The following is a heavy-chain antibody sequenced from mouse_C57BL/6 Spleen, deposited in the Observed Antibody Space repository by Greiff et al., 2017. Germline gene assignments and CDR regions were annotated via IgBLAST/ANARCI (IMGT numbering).Heavy chain of an antibody. J-gene: IGHJ4*01. CDR2: IWGGGNT. CDR1: GFSLTSYG. CDR3: AKQSECAMDY. V-gene: IGHV2-9*01. Sequence: VQLQQSGPGLVAPSQSLSITCTVSGFSLTSYGVDWVRQPPGQGLEWLGVIWGGGNTNYNSALMSRLSIIKDNSKSQVFLKMNRLQTDDTAMYYCAKQSECAMDYWGQGTSVTVSS.